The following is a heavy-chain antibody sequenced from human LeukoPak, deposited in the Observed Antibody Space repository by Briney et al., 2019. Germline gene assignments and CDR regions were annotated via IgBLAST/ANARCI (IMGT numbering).Heavy chain of an antibody. CDR2: ISAYNGNT. J-gene: IGHJ4*02. D-gene: IGHD6-13*01. CDR1: GGTFSSYA. CDR3: ARGGYSSSWYGVPLDY. V-gene: IGHV1-18*01. Sequence: ASVKVSCKASGGTFSSYAISWVRQAPGQGLEWMGWISAYNGNTNYAQKLQGRVTMTTDTSTSTAYMELRSLRSDDTAVYYCARGGYSSSWYGVPLDYWGQGTLVTVSS.